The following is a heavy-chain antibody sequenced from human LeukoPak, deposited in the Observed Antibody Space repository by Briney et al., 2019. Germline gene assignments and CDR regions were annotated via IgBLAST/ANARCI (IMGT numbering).Heavy chain of an antibody. CDR2: CGTP. CDR3: TRGGDVYKLGTF. CDR1: DDSISTNNYY. D-gene: IGHD2-21*01. V-gene: IGHV4-39*01. Sequence: SETLTHTCTVSDDSISTNNYYWSWIRQPPGKGLEWVGTCGTPYYSPSLNSRVSISVDTSENQFSLMLKSVTATDTAVYYCTRGGDVYKLGTFWCQGTLVTVSS. J-gene: IGHJ4*02.